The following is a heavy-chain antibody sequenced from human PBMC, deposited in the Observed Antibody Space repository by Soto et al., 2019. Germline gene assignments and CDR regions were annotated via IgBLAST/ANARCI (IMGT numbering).Heavy chain of an antibody. V-gene: IGHV1-69*01. J-gene: IGHJ6*02. CDR2: IIPIFGTA. Sequence: QVQLVQSGAEVKKPGSSVKVSCKASGGTFSSYAISWVRQAPGQGREWMGGIIPIFGTANYAQKFQGRVTITADEATSTAYMELRSLRAEDTAVYYCAGGMSSSSWGCYCYGMDVWGQGTTVTVSS. D-gene: IGHD6-6*01. CDR1: GGTFSSYA. CDR3: AGGMSSSSWGCYCYGMDV.